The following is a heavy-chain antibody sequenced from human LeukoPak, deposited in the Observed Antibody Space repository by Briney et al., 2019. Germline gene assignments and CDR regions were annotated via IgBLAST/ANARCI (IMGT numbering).Heavy chain of an antibody. V-gene: IGHV4-59*08. CDR3: ARGGTMTTVPL. J-gene: IGHJ4*02. Sequence: SETLSLTCIVSGGSMSSYYWSWIRQSPGKGLEWIGYMYYSGSTNYNYNPSLKSRVTISVDTSKNQFSLKLSSVTAADTAVYYCARGGTMTTVPLWGQGTLVTVSS. CDR1: GGSMSSYY. CDR2: MYYSGST. D-gene: IGHD4-17*01.